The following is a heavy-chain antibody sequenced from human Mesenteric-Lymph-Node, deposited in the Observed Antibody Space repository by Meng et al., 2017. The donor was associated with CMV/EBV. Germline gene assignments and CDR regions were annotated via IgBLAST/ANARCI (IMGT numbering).Heavy chain of an antibody. CDR1: GYTFTGYY. V-gene: IGHV1-2*02. D-gene: IGHD3-22*01. CDR3: ARVYYYDSSGAEYYYGMDV. CDR2: INPNSGGT. J-gene: IGHJ6*02. Sequence: ASVKVSCKASGYTFTGYYMHWVRQAPGQGLEWMGWINPNSGGTNYAQKFQGRVTMTRDTSISTAYMELSRLRSDDTAVYYCARVYYYDSSGAEYYYGMDVWGQGTTVTVSS.